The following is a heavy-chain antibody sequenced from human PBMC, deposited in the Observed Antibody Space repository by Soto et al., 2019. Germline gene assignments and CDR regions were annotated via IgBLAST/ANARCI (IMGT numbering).Heavy chain of an antibody. CDR3: ARGGLGEYNQYGLDV. Sequence: PGGSLRLSCAASGFTFSSYTMTWVRQAPGKGLEWVSGISGTGGNTLYADSVKGRFTISRDNSKNTLYLQMNSLRADDTAVYFCARGGLGEYNQYGLDVWGQGTTVTVSS. J-gene: IGHJ6*02. CDR1: GFTFSSYT. V-gene: IGHV3-23*01. D-gene: IGHD3-16*01. CDR2: ISGTGGNT.